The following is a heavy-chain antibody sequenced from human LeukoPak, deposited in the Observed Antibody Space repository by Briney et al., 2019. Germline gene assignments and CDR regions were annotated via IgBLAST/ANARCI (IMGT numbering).Heavy chain of an antibody. CDR1: GGSISSSTYY. J-gene: IGHJ4*02. D-gene: IGHD2-2*01. Sequence: PSETLSLTCTVSGGSISSSTYYWGWIRQPPGKGLEWIGSIHYSGSTYYNASLKSRVTISVDTSKNQFSLKLSSVTAADTAVYYCARYRADYCSSSTSCYPYYFDYWGQGTLVTVSS. V-gene: IGHV4-39*07. CDR3: ARYRADYCSSSTSCYPYYFDY. CDR2: IHYSGST.